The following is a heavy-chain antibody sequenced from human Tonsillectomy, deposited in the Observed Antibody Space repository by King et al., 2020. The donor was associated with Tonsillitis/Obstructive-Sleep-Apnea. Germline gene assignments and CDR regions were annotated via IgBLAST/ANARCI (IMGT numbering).Heavy chain of an antibody. J-gene: IGHJ4*02. D-gene: IGHD3-10*01. CDR3: AISLDYDGSMGY. V-gene: IGHV4-34*01. Sequence: VQLQQWGAGLLKPSETLSLPCAVYGWSFSGYYWSWIRQPPGKGLEWIGEINHSGSTNYNPSLKRRVTISVDTSKNQFSLKLSSVTAADTAVYYCAISLDYDGSMGYWGQGTLVTVSS. CDR1: GWSFSGYY. CDR2: INHSGST.